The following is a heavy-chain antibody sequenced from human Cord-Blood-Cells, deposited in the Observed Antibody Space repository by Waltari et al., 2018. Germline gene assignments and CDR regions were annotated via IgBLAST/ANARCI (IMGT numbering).Heavy chain of an antibody. D-gene: IGHD7-27*01. J-gene: IGHJ2*01. V-gene: IGHV1-3*01. CDR1: GYTFTSYA. CDR2: INAGNGNT. Sequence: QVQLVQSGAEVKKPGASVKVSCKASGYTFTSYAMHWVRKAPGQRLEWMGWINAGNGNTKYSQKFQGRVTITRDTSASTAYMELSSLRSEDTAVYYCAASLTGDPDWYFDLWGRGTLVTVSS. CDR3: AASLTGDPDWYFDL.